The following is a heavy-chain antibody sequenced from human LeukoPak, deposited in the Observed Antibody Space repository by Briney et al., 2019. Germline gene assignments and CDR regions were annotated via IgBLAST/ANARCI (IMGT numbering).Heavy chain of an antibody. CDR1: GFTFSSYG. Sequence: GGSLRLSCAASGFTFSSYGMNWVRQAPGKGLEWVSYISSTSTTMYYTDSVKGRFTISRDNAKNSLYLQMNSLRDEDTAVYYCARDRMVRGVNDAFDIWGQGTMVTVSS. J-gene: IGHJ3*02. CDR2: ISSTSTTM. D-gene: IGHD3-10*01. V-gene: IGHV3-48*02. CDR3: ARDRMVRGVNDAFDI.